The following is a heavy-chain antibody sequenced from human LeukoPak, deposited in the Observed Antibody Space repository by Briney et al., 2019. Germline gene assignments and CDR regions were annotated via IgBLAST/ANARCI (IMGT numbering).Heavy chain of an antibody. Sequence: GGSLRLSCAASRFTFSTYAMAWVRQAPGKGLEWVSAIGGSGGTTYTADSVKGRFTISRDNSKNTLFLQMNSLRVEDTALYYCARDGEGSGSSWVITHDYWGQGALVTVSS. D-gene: IGHD3-10*01. CDR3: ARDGEGSGSSWVITHDY. J-gene: IGHJ4*02. V-gene: IGHV3-23*01. CDR2: IGGSGGTT. CDR1: RFTFSTYA.